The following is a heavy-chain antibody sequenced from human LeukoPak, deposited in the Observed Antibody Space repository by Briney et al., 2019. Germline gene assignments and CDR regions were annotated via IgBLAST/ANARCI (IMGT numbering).Heavy chain of an antibody. CDR2: IYHSGST. V-gene: IGHV4-34*01. J-gene: IGHJ4*02. D-gene: IGHD5-12*01. CDR3: ARVFKAYSGYEERFDY. Sequence: SSETLSLTCAVCVGSFCGYYWSGIRRPPGKGRECIGQIYHSGSTNYSPPLKGRVTISVDTSKNQFSLKMSSVTAADTAVYYCARVFKAYSGYEERFDYWGQGTLVTVSS. CDR1: VGSFCGYY.